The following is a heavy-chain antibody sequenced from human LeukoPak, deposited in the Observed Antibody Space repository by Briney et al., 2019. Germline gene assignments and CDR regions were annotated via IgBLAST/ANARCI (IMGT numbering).Heavy chain of an antibody. CDR2: IYYSGST. CDR3: ARMGTARPPSRYYYYYMDV. Sequence: SETLSLTCTVSGGSISSYYWSWIRQPPGKGLEWIGYIYYSGSTNYNPSLKSRVTISVDTSKNQFSLKLSSVTAADTAVYYCARMGTARPPSRYYYYYMDVWGKGTTVTVSS. J-gene: IGHJ6*03. V-gene: IGHV4-59*12. D-gene: IGHD6-6*01. CDR1: GGSISSYY.